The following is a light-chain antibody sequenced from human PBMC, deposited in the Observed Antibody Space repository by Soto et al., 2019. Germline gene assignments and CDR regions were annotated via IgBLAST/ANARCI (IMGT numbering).Light chain of an antibody. CDR3: QQYNSYSWT. J-gene: IGKJ1*01. CDR1: QSISSG. V-gene: IGKV1-5*01. CDR2: DAS. Sequence: DIQMTQSPSTLSASVGDRVTITCRASQSISSGLAWYQQKPGKAPKLLIYDASSLESGVPSRFSGSGSGTEFTLTISSLQPDDFATSYCQQYNSYSWTFGQGTKVEIK.